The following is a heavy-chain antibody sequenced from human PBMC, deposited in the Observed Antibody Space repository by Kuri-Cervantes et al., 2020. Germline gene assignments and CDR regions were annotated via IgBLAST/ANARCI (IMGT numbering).Heavy chain of an antibody. CDR3: ARDPSSGWQPLDY. Sequence: ASVKVSCKASGYTFTSYAMHWVRQAPGQRLEWMGWINAGNGNTKYSQKFQGRVTITRDTSASTAYMELSSLRSEDTAVYYCARDPSSGWQPLDYWGQGTLVTVSS. J-gene: IGHJ4*02. D-gene: IGHD6-19*01. CDR2: INAGNGNT. CDR1: GYTFTSYA. V-gene: IGHV1-3*01.